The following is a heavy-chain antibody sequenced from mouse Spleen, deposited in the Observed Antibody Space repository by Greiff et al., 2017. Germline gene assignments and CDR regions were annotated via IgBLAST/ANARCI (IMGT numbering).Heavy chain of an antibody. Sequence: VQVVESGAELVRPGASVTLSCKASGYTFTDYEMHWVKQTPVHGLEWIGAIDPETGGTAYNQKFKGKATLTADKSSSTAYMELRSLTSEDSAVYYCTRGGSFFDYWGQGTTLTVSS. J-gene: IGHJ2*01. V-gene: IGHV1-15*01. CDR1: GYTFTDYE. CDR2: IDPETGGT. CDR3: TRGGSFFDY.